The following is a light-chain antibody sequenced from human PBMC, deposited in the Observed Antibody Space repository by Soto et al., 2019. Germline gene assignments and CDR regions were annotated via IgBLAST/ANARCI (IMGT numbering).Light chain of an antibody. Sequence: EIVLTQSPGTLSLSPGERATLSCRASQSVSSSYLAWYQQKPGQAPRLLIYGASSRATGIPERFSGSGSGTDFPLTISRQEPEDFAVYYCQQYGSSPPYTFGQGTKLEIK. J-gene: IGKJ2*01. V-gene: IGKV3-20*01. CDR1: QSVSSSY. CDR2: GAS. CDR3: QQYGSSPPYT.